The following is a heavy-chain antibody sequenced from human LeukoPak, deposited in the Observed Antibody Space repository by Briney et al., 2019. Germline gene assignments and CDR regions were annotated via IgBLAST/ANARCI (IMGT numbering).Heavy chain of an antibody. Sequence: GGSLRLSCAASDFTFRSYAMQWVRQAQGKGLEWVAVIWYDGSNKYYADSVKGRFTISRDNSKNTLYLQMNSLRAEDTAVYYCARDAAAAVAGMIDYWGQGTLVTVSS. D-gene: IGHD6-19*01. V-gene: IGHV3-33*08. CDR3: ARDAAAAVAGMIDY. J-gene: IGHJ4*02. CDR1: DFTFRSYA. CDR2: IWYDGSNK.